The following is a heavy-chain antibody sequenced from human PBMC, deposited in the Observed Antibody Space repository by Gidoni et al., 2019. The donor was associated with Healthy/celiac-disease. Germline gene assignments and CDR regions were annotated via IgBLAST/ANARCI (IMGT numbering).Heavy chain of an antibody. Sequence: QVQLVQSWAEVKKPGSSVKVSCKASGGTFSSYAISWVRQAPGQGLEWMGGIIPIFGTANYAQKFQGRVTITADESTSKAYMELSSLRSEDTAVYYCASSVVTAQRRWFDPWGQGTLVTVSS. J-gene: IGHJ5*02. V-gene: IGHV1-69*01. CDR1: GGTFSSYA. CDR3: ASSVVTAQRRWFDP. CDR2: IIPIFGTA. D-gene: IGHD2-21*02.